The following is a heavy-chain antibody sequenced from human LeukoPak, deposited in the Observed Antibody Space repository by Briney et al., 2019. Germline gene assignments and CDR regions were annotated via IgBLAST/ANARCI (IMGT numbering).Heavy chain of an antibody. CDR3: ARLVWLGESPGSWFDS. V-gene: IGHV4-59*11. D-gene: IGHD3-10*01. J-gene: IGHJ5*01. CDR1: GGSITSHF. CDR2: IHYSGST. Sequence: SETLSLTCSVSGGSITSHFWSWIRQPPGKGLEWIGYIHYSGSTNYNPSLKSRVTTSPDTSKNQLFLKLNSVTAADTAVYYCARLVWLGESPGSWFDSWGQGTLVTVSS.